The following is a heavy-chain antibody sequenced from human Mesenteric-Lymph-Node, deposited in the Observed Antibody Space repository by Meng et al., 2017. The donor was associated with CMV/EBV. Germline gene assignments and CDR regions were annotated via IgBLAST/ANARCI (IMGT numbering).Heavy chain of an antibody. V-gene: IGHV3-48*04. CDR2: INSASSTV. CDR1: GFSLSDFN. J-gene: IGHJ4*02. Sequence: GESLKIPCVASGFSLSDFNMNWVRQAPGKGLEWVSYINSASSTVYYADSVKGRFTISRDNSRNSLYLEMNSLRAEDTAVYYCARFDYWGQGALVTVSS. CDR3: ARFDY.